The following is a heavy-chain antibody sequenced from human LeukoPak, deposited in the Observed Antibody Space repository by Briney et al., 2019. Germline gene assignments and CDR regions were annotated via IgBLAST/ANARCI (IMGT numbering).Heavy chain of an antibody. CDR2: ISYDGSNK. V-gene: IGHV3-30-3*01. D-gene: IGHD6-13*01. CDR3: ARDSEIAAAGSDC. CDR1: GFTFSSYA. Sequence: GRSLRLSCAASGFTFSSYAMHWVRQAPGKGLEWVAVISYDGSNKYYADSVKGRFTISRDNSKNTLYLQMNSLRAEDTAVYYCARDSEIAAAGSDCWGQGTLVTVSS. J-gene: IGHJ4*02.